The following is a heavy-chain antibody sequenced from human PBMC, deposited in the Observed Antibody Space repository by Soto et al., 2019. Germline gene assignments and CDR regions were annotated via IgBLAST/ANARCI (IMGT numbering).Heavy chain of an antibody. Sequence: QVQLQESGPGLVKPSETLSLTCTVSGGSISSYYWSWIRQPPGKGLEWIGYIYYSGSTNYNPSLKSRVTISVDTSKNQFSLKLSSVTAADTAVYYCARNRGSGSYSTAFDIWGQGTMVTVSS. CDR3: ARNRGSGSYSTAFDI. V-gene: IGHV4-59*01. D-gene: IGHD1-26*01. J-gene: IGHJ3*02. CDR1: GGSISSYY. CDR2: IYYSGST.